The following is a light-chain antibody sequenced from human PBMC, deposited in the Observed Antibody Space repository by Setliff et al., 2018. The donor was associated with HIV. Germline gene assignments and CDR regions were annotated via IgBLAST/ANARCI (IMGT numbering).Light chain of an antibody. CDR1: SSDVGGYNY. CDR3: QSYDSRLRGI. CDR2: EVS. J-gene: IGLJ2*01. Sequence: QSALTQPASVSGSPGQSITISCTGTSSDVGGYNYVSWYQQHPGKAPKLMIYEVSNRPSGVSNRFSGSKSGNTASLTISGLQAEDEADYYCQSYDSRLRGIFGGGTKVTVL. V-gene: IGLV2-14*01.